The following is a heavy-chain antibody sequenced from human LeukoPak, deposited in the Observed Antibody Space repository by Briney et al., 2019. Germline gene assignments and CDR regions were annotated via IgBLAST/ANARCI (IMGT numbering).Heavy chain of an antibody. Sequence: TSETLSLTCTVSGGSISSYYWSWIRQPPGKGLEWIGYIYYSGSTNYNPSLKSLVTISVDTSKNQFSLKLSSVAAADTAVYYCARVGRYGYNLEYFDYWGQGTLVTVSS. D-gene: IGHD5-24*01. CDR3: ARVGRYGYNLEYFDY. CDR2: IYYSGST. CDR1: GGSISSYY. J-gene: IGHJ4*02. V-gene: IGHV4-59*01.